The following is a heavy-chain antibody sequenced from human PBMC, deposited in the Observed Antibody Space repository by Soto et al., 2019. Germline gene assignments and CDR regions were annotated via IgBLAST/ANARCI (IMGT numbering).Heavy chain of an antibody. D-gene: IGHD4-4*01. CDR1: GFSFRKYA. CDR3: ANDLDDYSSAIDF. V-gene: IGHV3-23*01. J-gene: IGHJ4*02. CDR2: ISGSGGSGRG. Sequence: EVQLLESGGGLVQPGGSLRLSCVGSGFSFRKYAMNWVRQAPGKGLEWVSGISGSGGSGRGFYADPVKGRFTISRDYSTSTMYLEMNSLRAEDTAVYYCANDLDDYSSAIDFWGQGTLVTVSS.